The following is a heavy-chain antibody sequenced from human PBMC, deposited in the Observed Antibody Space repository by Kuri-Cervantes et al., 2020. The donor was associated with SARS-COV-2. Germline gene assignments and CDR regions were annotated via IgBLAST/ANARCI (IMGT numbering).Heavy chain of an antibody. CDR2: IYYSGST. CDR1: GYSISSGYY. CDR3: ARGHWSGYSNAAEMGAFDI. D-gene: IGHD3-3*01. J-gene: IGHJ3*02. Sequence: SETLSLTCAVSGYSISSGYYWGWIRQPPGKGLEWIGSIYYSGSTNYNPSLKSRVTISVDTSKNQFSLKLSSVTAADTAVYYCARGHWSGYSNAAEMGAFDIWGQGTMVTVSS. V-gene: IGHV4-38-2*01.